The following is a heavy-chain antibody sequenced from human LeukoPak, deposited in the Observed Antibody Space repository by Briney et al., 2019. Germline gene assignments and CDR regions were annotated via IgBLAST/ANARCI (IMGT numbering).Heavy chain of an antibody. Sequence: ASVKVSCKASGYTFTSYDINWLRQASGQGLEWMGWMNPNSGNTGYAQKFQGRVTITRNTSISTAYMELSSLRSEDTAVYYCARGSDYYYYMDVWGKGTTVTVSS. CDR1: GYTFTSYD. CDR3: ARGSDYYYYMDV. V-gene: IGHV1-8*01. CDR2: MNPNSGNT. J-gene: IGHJ6*03.